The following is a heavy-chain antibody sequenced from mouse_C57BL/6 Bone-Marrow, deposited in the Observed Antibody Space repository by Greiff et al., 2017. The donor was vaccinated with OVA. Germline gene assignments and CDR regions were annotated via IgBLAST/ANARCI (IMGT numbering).Heavy chain of an antibody. CDR2: IYPSDSYT. Sequence: QVQLQQPGAELVRPGTSVKLSCKASGYTFTSYWMHWVKQRPGQGLEWIGVIYPSDSYTSYNQKFKGKATLTVDTSSSTAYMQLSSLTSEDSAVYYGSRLDYYYGCSYDHWCQGTTLTVSS. CDR1: GYTFTSYW. J-gene: IGHJ2*01. V-gene: IGHV1-59*01. CDR3: SRLDYYYGCSYDH. D-gene: IGHD1-1*01.